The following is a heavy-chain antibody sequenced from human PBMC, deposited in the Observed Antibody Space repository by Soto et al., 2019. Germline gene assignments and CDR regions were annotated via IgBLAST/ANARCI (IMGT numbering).Heavy chain of an antibody. D-gene: IGHD1-1*01. CDR1: GGSFNNYC. CDR3: ARGECVQLDAYNGFDP. V-gene: IGHV4-34*02. Sequence: QVRLQQWGAGLVRPSETLSLTCAVYGGSFNNYCWSWIRQPPGKGLEWIGEVCPGGRTNYSPTLKKGIRMTVEGSKNLFSPGLTSVTVGNSAVYSWARGECVQLDAYNGFDPGGQGTTVTVAS. J-gene: IGHJ5*02. CDR2: VCPGGRT.